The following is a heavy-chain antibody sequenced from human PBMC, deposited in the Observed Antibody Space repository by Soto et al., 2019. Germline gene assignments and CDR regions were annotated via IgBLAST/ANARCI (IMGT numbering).Heavy chain of an antibody. CDR3: AKSLWATGSSWYGLDAFDI. CDR1: GFTFSSYA. V-gene: IGHV3-23*01. CDR2: ISGSGGST. J-gene: IGHJ3*02. D-gene: IGHD6-13*01. Sequence: GGSLRLSCAASGFTFSSYAMSWVRQAPGKGLEWVSAISGSGGSTYYADSVKGRFTISRDNSKNTLYLQMNSLRAEDTAVYYCAKSLWATGSSWYGLDAFDIWGQGTMVTVSS.